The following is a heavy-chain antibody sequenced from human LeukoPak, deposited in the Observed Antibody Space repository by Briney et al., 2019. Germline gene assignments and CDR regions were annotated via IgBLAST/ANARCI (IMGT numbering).Heavy chain of an antibody. CDR2: IYYSGST. V-gene: IGHV4-59*01. J-gene: IGHJ4*02. CDR1: GGSISSYY. D-gene: IGHD5-12*01. Sequence: SETLSLTCTVSGGSISSYYWSWIRQPPGKGLEWIGYIYYSGSTNYKPSLKSRVTISVDTSKNQFSLKLSSVTAADTAVYYCARAGVATITVDYWGQGTLVTVSS. CDR3: ARAGVATITVDY.